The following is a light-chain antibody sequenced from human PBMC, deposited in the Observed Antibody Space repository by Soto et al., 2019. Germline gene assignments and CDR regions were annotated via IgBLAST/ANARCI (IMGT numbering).Light chain of an antibody. J-gene: IGKJ3*01. Sequence: EIVLTQSPGTLSLSPGERATLSCRASQSVSSSYLAWYQQKPSQAPRLLIYGASSRATGIPDRFSGSGSRTDFTLTISRLEPEDFAVYYCQQYGSSLFTFGPGTKVDIK. CDR2: GAS. V-gene: IGKV3-20*01. CDR3: QQYGSSLFT. CDR1: QSVSSSY.